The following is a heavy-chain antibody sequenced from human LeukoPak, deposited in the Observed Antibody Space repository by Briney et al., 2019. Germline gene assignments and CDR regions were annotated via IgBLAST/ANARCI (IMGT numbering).Heavy chain of an antibody. J-gene: IGHJ3*01. V-gene: IGHV3-23*01. CDR1: GFTFSTYA. Sequence: GGSLRLSCTASGFTFSTYAMTWVRQAPGKGLDWVSGIGASGADTYYADSARGRFTVSRDNSKNTLYLQMSSLRADDTAVYFCAKRPRDSSGYYLGAFDGWGQGTTVTVSS. CDR2: IGASGADT. CDR3: AKRPRDSSGYYLGAFDG. D-gene: IGHD3-22*01.